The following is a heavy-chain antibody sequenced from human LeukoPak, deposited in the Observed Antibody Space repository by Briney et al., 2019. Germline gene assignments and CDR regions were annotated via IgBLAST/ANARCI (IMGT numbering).Heavy chain of an antibody. D-gene: IGHD6-19*01. CDR1: GFDFSSNW. V-gene: IGHV3-74*01. CDR2: IKGDGIST. CDR3: ARASSGWFHD. J-gene: IGHJ4*02. Sequence: GGSLRLSCAASGFDFSSNWMHWVRHAPGQGLVWVSRIKGDGISTNYADSVKGRFTISRDIAKNTLYLQMNSLRAEDTAVYYCARASSGWFHDWSQGTLVTVSS.